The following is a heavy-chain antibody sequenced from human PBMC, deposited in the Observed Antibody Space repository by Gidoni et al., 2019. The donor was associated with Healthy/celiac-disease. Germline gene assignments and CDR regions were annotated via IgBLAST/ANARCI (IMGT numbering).Heavy chain of an antibody. CDR1: CFTFSSYG. D-gene: IGHD4-4*01. Sequence: QVQLVASGGGVVQPGSSLRLSCAASCFTFSSYGMHWVRQAPGKGLELVAVISYDGSNKYYADSVKGRFTISRDNSKNTLYLQMNSLRAEDTAVYYCAKDLPVTTPLQYYYGMDVWGQGTTVTVSS. CDR3: AKDLPVTTPLQYYYGMDV. CDR2: ISYDGSNK. V-gene: IGHV3-30*18. J-gene: IGHJ6*02.